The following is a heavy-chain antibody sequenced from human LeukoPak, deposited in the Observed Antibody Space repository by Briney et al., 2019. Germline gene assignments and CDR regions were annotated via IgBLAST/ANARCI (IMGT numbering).Heavy chain of an antibody. J-gene: IGHJ4*02. D-gene: IGHD2-15*01. CDR2: VSAYADDT. Sequence: LGASVKVSCKASGYTFISYGISWVRQAPGQGLEWMGWVSAYADDTNYVQEFQGRVTMTTDTSTSTAYMELRSLRFDDTAVYYCARDCIGCHGFDYWGQGTLVTVSS. CDR3: ARDCIGCHGFDY. CDR1: GYTFISYG. V-gene: IGHV1-18*01.